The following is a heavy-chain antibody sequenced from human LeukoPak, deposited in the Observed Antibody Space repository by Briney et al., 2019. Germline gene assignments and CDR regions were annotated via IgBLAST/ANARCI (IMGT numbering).Heavy chain of an antibody. J-gene: IGHJ6*02. CDR2: ISAYNGNT. CDR1: GYTFTSYG. Sequence: ASVKVSCKASGYTFTSYGISWVRQAPGQGLEWMGWISAYNGNTNYAQKLQGRVTMTTDTSTSTAYMELRSLRSDDTAVYYCARATMVRGVSQSYYYYGMDVWGQGTTVTVSS. V-gene: IGHV1-18*01. CDR3: ARATMVRGVSQSYYYYGMDV. D-gene: IGHD3-10*01.